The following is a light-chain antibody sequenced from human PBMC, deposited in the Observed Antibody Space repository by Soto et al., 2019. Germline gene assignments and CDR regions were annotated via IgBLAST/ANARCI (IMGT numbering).Light chain of an antibody. CDR3: QSYDSSLSGS. J-gene: IGLJ1*01. CDR1: SSNIGAGYD. V-gene: IGLV1-40*01. CDR2: GNT. Sequence: QSVLTQPPSVSGAPGQRVTISCTGSSSNIGAGYDVHWYQQLPGTAPKLLIYGNTNRPSGVPDRFSGSKSGTSASLAITGXXXXXXXDYYCQSYDSSLSGSFGTGTKLTVL.